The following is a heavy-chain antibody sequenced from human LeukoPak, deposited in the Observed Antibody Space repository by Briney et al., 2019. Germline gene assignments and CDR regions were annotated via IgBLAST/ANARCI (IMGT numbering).Heavy chain of an antibody. D-gene: IGHD6-13*01. CDR3: ARVRSSSRTTYYYYYMDV. Sequence: PSETLSLTCTVSGGSISSYYWSWIRQPAGKGLEWIGRIYTSGSTNYNPSLKSRVTMSVDTSKNQFSLKLSSVTAADTAVYYCARVRSSSRTTYYYYYMDVWGKGTTVTVSS. CDR2: IYTSGST. CDR1: GGSISSYY. J-gene: IGHJ6*03. V-gene: IGHV4-4*07.